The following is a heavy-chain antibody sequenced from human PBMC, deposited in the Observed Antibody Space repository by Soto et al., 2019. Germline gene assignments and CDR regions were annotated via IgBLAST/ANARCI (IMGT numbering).Heavy chain of an antibody. CDR3: ARFRGTAILDY. J-gene: IGHJ4*02. V-gene: IGHV4-30-2*01. CDR1: GGSISSGGYS. Sequence: SETLSLTCAVSGGSISSGGYSWSWIRQPPGKGLEWIGYIYHTWNTYYNPSLESRVTISVDRSRNQLSLELTSVTAADTAVYYCARFRGTAILDYWGQGTLVTVSS. CDR2: IYHTWNT. D-gene: IGHD2-2*02.